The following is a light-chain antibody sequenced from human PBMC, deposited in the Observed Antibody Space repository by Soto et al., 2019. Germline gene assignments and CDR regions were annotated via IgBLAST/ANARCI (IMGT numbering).Light chain of an antibody. CDR1: QSISSW. CDR2: KAS. J-gene: IGKJ1*01. V-gene: IGKV1-5*03. Sequence: DFQLTQSPSTLSASVGDRVTITCRASQSISSWLAWYQQKPGKAPKLLIYKASNLQSGVPSRFSGSGSGTEFTLTISSLQPDDFATYYCQQYTFSWTFGQGTKVEMK. CDR3: QQYTFSWT.